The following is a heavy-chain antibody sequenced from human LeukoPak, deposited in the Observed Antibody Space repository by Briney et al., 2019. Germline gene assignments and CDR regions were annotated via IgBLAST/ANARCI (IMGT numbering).Heavy chain of an antibody. J-gene: IGHJ4*02. D-gene: IGHD6-6*01. V-gene: IGHV2-70*11. Sequence: QTLSLTCTFSGFSLSTSGMCVSWIRQPPGKALEWLARIDWDDDKYYSTSLKTRLTISKDTSKNQVVLTMTNMDPVDTATYYCVRMALEYSSPSGVRYFDYWGQGTLVTVSS. CDR2: IDWDDDK. CDR3: VRMALEYSSPSGVRYFDY. CDR1: GFSLSTSGMC.